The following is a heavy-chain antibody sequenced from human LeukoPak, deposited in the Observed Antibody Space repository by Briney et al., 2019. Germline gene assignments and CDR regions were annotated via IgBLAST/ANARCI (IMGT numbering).Heavy chain of an antibody. Sequence: SVKVSCKASGGTFSSCTISWVRQAPGQGLEWMGRIIPILGIANYAQKFQGRVTITADKSTSTAYMELSSLRSEDTAVYYCAAAHSYELPDYWGQGTLVTVSS. D-gene: IGHD5-18*01. CDR2: IIPILGIA. CDR3: AAAHSYELPDY. J-gene: IGHJ4*02. CDR1: GGTFSSCT. V-gene: IGHV1-69*02.